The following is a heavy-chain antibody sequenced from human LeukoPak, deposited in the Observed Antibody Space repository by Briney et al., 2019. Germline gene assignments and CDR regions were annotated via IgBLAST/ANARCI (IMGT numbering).Heavy chain of an antibody. V-gene: IGHV3-21*01. CDR2: ISSSSSYI. Sequence: GSLXLSCAASGFTFSSYAMHWVRQAPGKGLEWVSSISSSSSYIYYADSVKGRFTISRDNAKNSLYLQMNSLRAEDTAVYYCARDRTTSDYWGQGTLVTVSS. CDR3: ARDRTTSDY. J-gene: IGHJ4*02. D-gene: IGHD4-11*01. CDR1: GFTFSSYA.